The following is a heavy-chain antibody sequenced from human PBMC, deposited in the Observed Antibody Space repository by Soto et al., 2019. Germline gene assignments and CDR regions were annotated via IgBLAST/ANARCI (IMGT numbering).Heavy chain of an antibody. CDR2: IYYSGST. J-gene: IGHJ4*02. CDR1: TASIRSGDSY. D-gene: IGHD3-22*01. V-gene: IGHV4-30-4*01. Sequence: SETLSLTCTVSTASIRSGDSYCSWIRQPPGKGLEWIGYIYYSGSTYYNQSLKSRVTISLDTSKNQFSLNLSSVTAADTAVYYCARTHYSDRSGTDYWGQGTLVTVSS. CDR3: ARTHYSDRSGTDY.